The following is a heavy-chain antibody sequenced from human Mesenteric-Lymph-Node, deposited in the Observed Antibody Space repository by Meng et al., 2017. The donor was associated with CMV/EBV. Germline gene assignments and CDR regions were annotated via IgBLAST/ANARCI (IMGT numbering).Heavy chain of an antibody. Sequence: GSLRLSCTVSGGSISSYYWSWIRQPPGKGLEWIGYIYYSGSTNYNPSLKSRVTISVDTSKNQFSLKLSSVTAADTAVYYCASHTRDGHPAYWGQGTLVTVSS. J-gene: IGHJ4*02. CDR2: IYYSGST. CDR3: ASHTRDGHPAY. V-gene: IGHV4-59*01. D-gene: IGHD5-24*01. CDR1: GGSISSYY.